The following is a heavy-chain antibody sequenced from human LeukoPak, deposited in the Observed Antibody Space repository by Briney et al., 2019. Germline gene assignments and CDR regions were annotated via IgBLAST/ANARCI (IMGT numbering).Heavy chain of an antibody. V-gene: IGHV4-59*08. CDR1: GGSISSYY. Sequence: SETLSLTCTVSGGSISSYYWSWIRQPPGKGLEWIVYIYYSGSTNYNPSLKSRVTISVDTSKNQFSLKLSSVTAADTAVYYCARHSGDRFLEWLTNDVNYYYGMDVWGQGTTVTVS. CDR2: IYYSGST. J-gene: IGHJ6*02. CDR3: ARHSGDRFLEWLTNDVNYYYGMDV. D-gene: IGHD3-3*01.